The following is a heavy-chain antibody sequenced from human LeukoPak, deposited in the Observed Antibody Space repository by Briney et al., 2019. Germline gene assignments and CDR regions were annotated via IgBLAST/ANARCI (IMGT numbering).Heavy chain of an antibody. Sequence: PGGSLRLSCAASGFTFSSYSMNWVRQAPGKGLEWVSSISTSSSYIYYADSVKGRFTISRDNAKNSLYLQMNSLRAEDTAVYYCAKDSYGYSGYEHPDWFDPWGQGTLVTVSS. CDR2: ISTSSSYI. CDR1: GFTFSSYS. CDR3: AKDSYGYSGYEHPDWFDP. V-gene: IGHV3-21*04. D-gene: IGHD5-12*01. J-gene: IGHJ5*02.